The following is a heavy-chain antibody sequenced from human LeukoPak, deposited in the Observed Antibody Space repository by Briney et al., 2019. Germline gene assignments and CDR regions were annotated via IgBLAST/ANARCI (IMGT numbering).Heavy chain of an antibody. CDR3: ARDLDHVVVPAAKNAFDI. CDR1: GGTFSSYA. Sequence: ASVKVSSKASGGTFSSYAISWVRQAPGQGLEWMGGIIPIFGTANYAQKFQGRVTITADESTSTAYMELSSLRSEDTVVYYCARDLDHVVVPAAKNAFDIWGQGTMVTVSS. D-gene: IGHD2-2*01. CDR2: IIPIFGTA. V-gene: IGHV1-69*13. J-gene: IGHJ3*02.